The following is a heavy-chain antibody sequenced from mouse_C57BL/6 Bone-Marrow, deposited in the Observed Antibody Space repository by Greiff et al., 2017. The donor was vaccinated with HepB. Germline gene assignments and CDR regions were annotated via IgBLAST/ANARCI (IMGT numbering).Heavy chain of an antibody. CDR1: GYTFTSYD. D-gene: IGHD1-1*01. Sequence: QVQLQQSGPELVKPGASVKLSCKASGYTFTSYDINWVKQRPGQGLEWIGWIYPRDGSTKYNEKFKGKATLTVDTSSSTAYMELHSLTSGDSAVYFCARWNYYGSSYDYFDYWGKGTTRTVSS. J-gene: IGHJ2*01. CDR3: ARWNYYGSSYDYFDY. CDR2: IYPRDGST. V-gene: IGHV1-85*01.